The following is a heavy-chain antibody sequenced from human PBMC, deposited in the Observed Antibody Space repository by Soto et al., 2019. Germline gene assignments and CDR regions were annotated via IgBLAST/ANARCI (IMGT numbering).Heavy chain of an antibody. CDR2: VSTYNDHI. CDR3: ARAVAVPADFDY. Sequence: ASVKVSCKTTGYTFTDYGFTWVRQAPGQGLEWMGCVSTYNDHINYAQKFQGRVTMTTDTSTSTAYMELRSLRSEDTAVYYCARAVAVPADFDYWGQGTLVTVSS. V-gene: IGHV1-18*01. D-gene: IGHD6-19*01. CDR1: GYTFTDYG. J-gene: IGHJ4*02.